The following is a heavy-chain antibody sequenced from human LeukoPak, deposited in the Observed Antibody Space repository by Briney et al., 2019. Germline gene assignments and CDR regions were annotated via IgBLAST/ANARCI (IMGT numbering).Heavy chain of an antibody. CDR1: GYTLTELS. CDR2: INPNSGGT. J-gene: IGHJ4*02. Sequence: ASVKVSCTVSGYTLTELSMHWVRQAPGQGLEWMGWINPNSGGTNYAQKFQGWVTMTRDTSISTAYMELSRLRSDDTAVYYCARSRCTNGVCYRFDYWGQGTLVTVSS. V-gene: IGHV1-2*04. CDR3: ARSRCTNGVCYRFDY. D-gene: IGHD2-8*01.